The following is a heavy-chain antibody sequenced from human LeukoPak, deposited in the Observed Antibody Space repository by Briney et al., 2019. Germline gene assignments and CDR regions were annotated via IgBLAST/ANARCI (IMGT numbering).Heavy chain of an antibody. CDR2: IKEDGSQK. D-gene: IGHD6-13*01. J-gene: IGHJ4*02. Sequence: PGGSLRLSCSASGFTFSSRWMSWVRQAPGKGLEWVANIKEDGSQKYYADSVKGRFTISRDNAKNSLYLQLNSLRAEDTAVYYCAKTRPLDSSSWSHGDYWGQGTLVTVSS. V-gene: IGHV3-7*03. CDR3: AKTRPLDSSSWSHGDY. CDR1: GFTFSSRW.